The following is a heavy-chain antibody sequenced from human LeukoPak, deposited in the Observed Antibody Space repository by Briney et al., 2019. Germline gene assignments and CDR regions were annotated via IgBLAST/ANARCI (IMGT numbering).Heavy chain of an antibody. D-gene: IGHD3-3*01. CDR1: GFSFSSYS. V-gene: IGHV3-21*01. J-gene: IGHJ4*02. CDR3: ARESTTIFGVVPGGY. CDR2: ISSSSSHI. Sequence: GGSLRLSCAASGFSFSSYSLDWVRQTPGKGLEWVASISSSSSHIYYADSVKSRFTISRDNAKNSLYLQVNSLRAEDTAVYYCARESTTIFGVVPGGYWGQGTLVTVSS.